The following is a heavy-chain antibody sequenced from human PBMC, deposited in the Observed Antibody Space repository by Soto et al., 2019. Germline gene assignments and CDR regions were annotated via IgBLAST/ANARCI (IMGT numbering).Heavy chain of an antibody. D-gene: IGHD5-12*01. CDR1: GFTFSGSA. Sequence: EVQLVESGGGLVQPGGSLKLSCAASGFTFSGSAMHWVRQASGKGLEWVGRIRSKANSYATAYAASVKGRFTISRDDSKNTAYLQMNSLKTEDTAVYYCTRRGYSGYEKGADFDYWGQGTLVTVSS. CDR3: TRRGYSGYEKGADFDY. CDR2: IRSKANSYAT. J-gene: IGHJ4*02. V-gene: IGHV3-73*02.